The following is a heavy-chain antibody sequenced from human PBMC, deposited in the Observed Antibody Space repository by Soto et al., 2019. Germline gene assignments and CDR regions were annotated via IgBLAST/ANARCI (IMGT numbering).Heavy chain of an antibody. V-gene: IGHV4-31*03. D-gene: IGHD3-22*01. CDR3: ARDLNLYYYDSSEPTPTGHFDP. Sequence: TLSLTCTVSGGSISSGGYYWSWIRQHPGKGLEWIGYIYYSGSTYYNPSLKSRVAISVDTSKNQFSLKLSSVTAADTAVYYCARDLNLYYYDSSEPTPTGHFDPWGQGTLGTVSS. J-gene: IGHJ5*02. CDR2: IYYSGST. CDR1: GGSISSGGYY.